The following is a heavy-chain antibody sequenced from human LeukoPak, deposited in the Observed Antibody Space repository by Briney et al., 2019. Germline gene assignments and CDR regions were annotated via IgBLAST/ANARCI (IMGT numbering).Heavy chain of an antibody. CDR3: ARVGRATYYYDSSGYSFDY. V-gene: IGHV3-21*01. Sequence: GGSLRLSCAASGFTFSSYSMNWVRQAPGKGLEWVSSISSSSSYIYYADSVKGRFTISRDNAKNSLYLQMNSLGAEDTAVYYCARVGRATYYYDSSGYSFDYWGQGTLVTVSS. D-gene: IGHD3-22*01. J-gene: IGHJ4*02. CDR1: GFTFSSYS. CDR2: ISSSSSYI.